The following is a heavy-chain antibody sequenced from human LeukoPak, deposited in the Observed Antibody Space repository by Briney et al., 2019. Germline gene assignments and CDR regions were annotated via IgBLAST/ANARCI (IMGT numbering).Heavy chain of an antibody. CDR3: TRDEPGSSWFN. V-gene: IGHV3-23*01. D-gene: IGHD6-19*01. CDR1: GFTVRDYH. Sequence: GGSLRLSCAASGFTVRDYHMSWIRQAPGKGLELVSAIVGSSTHHADSVKGRFTISRDNFKNTLNLQMNSLRAGDSAIYYCTRDEPGSSWFNWGQGTLVTVSP. J-gene: IGHJ4*02. CDR2: IVGSST.